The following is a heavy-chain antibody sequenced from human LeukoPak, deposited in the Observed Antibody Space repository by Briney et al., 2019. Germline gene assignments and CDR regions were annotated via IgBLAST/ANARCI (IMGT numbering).Heavy chain of an antibody. J-gene: IGHJ4*02. CDR1: GFTFSSYW. Sequence: GGSLRLSCAASGFTFSSYWMSWVRQGPGKGLEWVANIKQDGSEKYYVDSVKGRFTISRDNAKNSLYLQMNSLRAEDTAVYYCARDGSRYSGSYYFDYWGQGTLVTVSS. D-gene: IGHD2-21*01. CDR3: ARDGSRYSGSYYFDY. CDR2: IKQDGSEK. V-gene: IGHV3-7*01.